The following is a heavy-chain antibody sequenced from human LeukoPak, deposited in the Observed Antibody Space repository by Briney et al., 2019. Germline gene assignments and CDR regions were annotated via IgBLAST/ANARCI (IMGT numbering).Heavy chain of an antibody. CDR3: ARLLSSGLKYYFDY. CDR1: GGSISSSSYY. Sequence: SETPSLTRTVSGGSISSSSYYWGWIRQPPGKGLEWIGSIYYSGSTYYNPSLKSRVTISVDTSKNQFSLKLSSVTAADTAVYYCARLLSSGLKYYFDYWGQGTLVTVSS. D-gene: IGHD3-22*01. V-gene: IGHV4-39*07. CDR2: IYYSGST. J-gene: IGHJ4*02.